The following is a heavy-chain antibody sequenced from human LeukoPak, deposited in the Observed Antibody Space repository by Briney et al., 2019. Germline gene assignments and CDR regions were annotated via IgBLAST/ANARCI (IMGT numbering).Heavy chain of an antibody. V-gene: IGHV3-53*01. CDR2: IYSGGT. D-gene: IGHD5-18*01. CDR1: GFTVSSTY. J-gene: IGHJ4*02. CDR3: ARDGEYSYGYGFDY. Sequence: GGSLRLSCAASGFTVSSTYMTWDRQAPGKGLEWVSVIYSGGTYYADSVKGRFTISRDNSKNTLYLQMSSLRAEDTAVYYCARDGEYSYGYGFDYWGLGTLVTVSA.